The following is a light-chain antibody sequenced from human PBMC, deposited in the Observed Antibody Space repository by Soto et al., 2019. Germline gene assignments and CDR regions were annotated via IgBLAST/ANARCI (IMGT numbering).Light chain of an antibody. CDR1: SSNIGTNT. Sequence: QSVLTQPPSASGTPGQRVTISCSGSSSNIGTNTVNWYKQVPGTAPRLLIYTDHQRPAGVPDRFSGSRSGTSASLAISWLQSEDEADYYCAAWDDRLSGFVFATGTKVTVL. V-gene: IGLV1-44*01. CDR2: TDH. CDR3: AAWDDRLSGFV. J-gene: IGLJ1*01.